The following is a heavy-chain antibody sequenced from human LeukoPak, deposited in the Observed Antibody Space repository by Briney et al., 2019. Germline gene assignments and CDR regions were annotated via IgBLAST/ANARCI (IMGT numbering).Heavy chain of an antibody. V-gene: IGHV3-53*01. CDR2: IYSGGST. D-gene: IGHD2-21*02. Sequence: GGSLRLSCAASGFTVSSNYMSWVRQAPGKGLEWVSVIYSGGSTYYADSVKGRFTISRDNSKNTLYLQMNSLRAEDTAVYYCAKGRRVVVVTATSSWGQGTLVTVSS. J-gene: IGHJ4*02. CDR3: AKGRRVVVVTATSS. CDR1: GFTVSSNY.